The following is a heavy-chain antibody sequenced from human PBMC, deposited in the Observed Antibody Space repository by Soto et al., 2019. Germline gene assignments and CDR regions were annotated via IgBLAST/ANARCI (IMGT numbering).Heavy chain of an antibody. CDR3: ARHHDSSGYYYVY. J-gene: IGHJ4*02. D-gene: IGHD3-22*01. CDR2: IYPGDSDT. CDR1: GYSFTSYW. V-gene: IGHV5-51*01. Sequence: PGESLKISCKGSGYSFTSYWIGWVRQMPGKGLEWMGIIYPGDSDTRYSPSFKGQVTISTDKSISTAYLQWSSLKASDTAMYYCARHHDSSGYYYVYWGQGTQVTVSS.